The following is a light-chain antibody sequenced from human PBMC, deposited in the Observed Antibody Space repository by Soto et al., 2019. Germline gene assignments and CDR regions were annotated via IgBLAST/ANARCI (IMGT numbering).Light chain of an antibody. J-gene: IGLJ2*01. V-gene: IGLV2-14*03. Sequence: QSALTQPASVSGSPGQSITISCTGTSSDIGGFTSVSWYQQHPGKAPKLIIYDIINRPSGVSDRFSGSKSVNTASLTVSGLQQEDEEDYYCCSYSRTTSTVVFGGGTKLTVL. CDR2: DII. CDR3: CSYSRTTSTVV. CDR1: SSDIGGFTS.